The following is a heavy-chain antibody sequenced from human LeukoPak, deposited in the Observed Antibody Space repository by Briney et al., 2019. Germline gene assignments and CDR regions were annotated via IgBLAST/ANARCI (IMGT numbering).Heavy chain of an antibody. D-gene: IGHD2-8*01. Sequence: QAGGSLRLSCATSGFPFSDFSMTWFRQAPGKGLEWISTTNSGGTTTYYAESVKGRFTISRDNSKNALYLQMSSLRVDDTAIYYCAKQSYARSLGEGGPGTLVTVSS. J-gene: IGHJ4*02. CDR1: GFPFSDFS. CDR2: TNSGGTTT. CDR3: AKQSYARSLGE. V-gene: IGHV3-23*01.